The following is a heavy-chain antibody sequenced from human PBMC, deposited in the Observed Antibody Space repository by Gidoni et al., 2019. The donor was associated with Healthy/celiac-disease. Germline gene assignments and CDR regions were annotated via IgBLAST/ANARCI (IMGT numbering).Heavy chain of an antibody. D-gene: IGHD1-1*01. CDR3: ARHPEQPGGFDY. Sequence: QLQLQESGAGLVKPSETLSLTCTVSGGSISSSSYYWGWIRQPPGKGLEWIGSIYYRGSTYYNPSLKSRVTISVDTSKNQFSLKLSSVTAADTAVYYCARHPEQPGGFDYWGQGTLVTVSS. J-gene: IGHJ4*02. V-gene: IGHV4-39*01. CDR1: GGSISSSSYY. CDR2: IYYRGST.